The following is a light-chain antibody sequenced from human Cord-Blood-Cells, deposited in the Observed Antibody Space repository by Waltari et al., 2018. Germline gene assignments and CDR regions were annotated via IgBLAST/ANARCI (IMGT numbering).Light chain of an antibody. CDR1: SSNIGAGYD. CDR2: GNS. V-gene: IGLV1-40*01. Sequence: QPVLTQPPSVSGAPGQRVTIPCTGSSSNIGAGYDLHWYQQLPGKAPNLLIHGNSKRPSGVPDRFSGSKSGTSASLAITGLQAEDEADYYCQSYDSSLNWVFGGGTKLTVL. CDR3: QSYDSSLNWV. J-gene: IGLJ3*02.